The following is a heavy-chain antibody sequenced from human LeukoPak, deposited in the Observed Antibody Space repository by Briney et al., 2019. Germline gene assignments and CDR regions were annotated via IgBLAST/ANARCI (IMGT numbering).Heavy chain of an antibody. CDR2: INHSGST. V-gene: IGHV4-4*02. D-gene: IGHD4-17*01. CDR1: GGSISSSNW. J-gene: IGHJ5*02. CDR3: ARVMGTTVTISLNWFDP. Sequence: SGTLSLTCAVSGGSISSSNWWNWVRQPPGKGLEWIGEINHSGSTNYNPSLKSRVTISVDTSKNQFSLKLSSVTAADTAVYYCARVMGTTVTISLNWFDPWGQGTLVTVSS.